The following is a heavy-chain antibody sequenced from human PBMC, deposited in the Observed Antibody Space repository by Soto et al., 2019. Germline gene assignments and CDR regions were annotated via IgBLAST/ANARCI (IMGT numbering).Heavy chain of an antibody. J-gene: IGHJ4*02. Sequence: QITLRESGPTLVKPTQTLTLTCTFSGFSLSTSGLGVGWIRQSPGKALEWLALIFWDDDKRHRPSLKSRVTITKDTSRNQVALTMANMDPVDTATYYRGHSRRRGHQSRGNYYFWDSWRQGTLVTVSS. V-gene: IGHV2-5*02. D-gene: IGHD3-3*01. CDR3: GHSRRRGHQSRGNYYFWDS. CDR2: IFWDDDK. CDR1: GFSLSTSGLG.